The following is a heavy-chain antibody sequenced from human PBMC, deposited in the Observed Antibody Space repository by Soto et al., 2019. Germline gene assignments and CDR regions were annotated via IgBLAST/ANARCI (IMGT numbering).Heavy chain of an antibody. CDR3: ARNYAQTTVTTGYYYYMDV. Sequence: GGSLRLSCAASGFTFSSYGMHWVRQAPGKGLEWVAVIWYDGSNKYYADSVKGRFTISRDNSKNTLYLQMNSLRAEDTAVYYCARNYAQTTVTTGYYYYMDVWGKGTTVTVSS. V-gene: IGHV3-33*01. J-gene: IGHJ6*03. CDR1: GFTFSSYG. CDR2: IWYDGSNK. D-gene: IGHD4-17*01.